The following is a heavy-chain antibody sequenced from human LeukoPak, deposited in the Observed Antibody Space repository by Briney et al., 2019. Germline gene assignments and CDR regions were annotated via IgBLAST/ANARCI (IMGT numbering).Heavy chain of an antibody. V-gene: IGHV4-4*07. CDR2: FYASGTT. CDR1: GGSISSYF. Sequence: PSETLSLTCTVSGGSISSYFWSWIRQPAGKGLEWIGRFYASGTTNYNPSLKSRVTMSVDTSKNQFSLKLSSVTAADTAVYYCARSRGGGYDSSAYRFDYWGQGTLVTVSS. CDR3: ARSRGGGYDSSAYRFDY. J-gene: IGHJ4*02. D-gene: IGHD3-22*01.